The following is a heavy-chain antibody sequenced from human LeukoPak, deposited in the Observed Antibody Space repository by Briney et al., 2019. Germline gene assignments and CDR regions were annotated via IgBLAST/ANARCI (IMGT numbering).Heavy chain of an antibody. CDR3: ARGGTRVYSPSDY. Sequence: GGSLRLSCAASGFTFSSYWMTWVRRAPGKGLEWVANIKQDGSEKNYVDFVKGRFTISRDNAKNSLYLQMNSLRVEDTALYYCARGGTRVYSPSDYWGQGTRVTVSS. CDR1: GFTFSSYW. D-gene: IGHD5-18*01. J-gene: IGHJ4*02. V-gene: IGHV3-7*01. CDR2: IKQDGSEK.